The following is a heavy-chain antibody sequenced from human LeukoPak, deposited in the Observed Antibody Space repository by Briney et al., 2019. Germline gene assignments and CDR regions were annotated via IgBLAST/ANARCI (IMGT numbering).Heavy chain of an antibody. CDR3: AKRGGYNYGSGYFDY. J-gene: IGHJ4*02. Sequence: GESLKISCKGSGYSFTNYWIGWVRQMPGKGLEWMGIIYPGDSETRYSPSFQGQVTISADKSISTAYLQWSSLKASDTAMYYCAKRGGYNYGSGYFDYWGQGTLVTVSS. V-gene: IGHV5-51*01. D-gene: IGHD3-10*01. CDR2: IYPGDSET. CDR1: GYSFTNYW.